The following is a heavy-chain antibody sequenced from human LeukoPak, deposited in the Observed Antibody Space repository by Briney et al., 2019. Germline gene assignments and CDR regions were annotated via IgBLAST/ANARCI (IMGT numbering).Heavy chain of an antibody. CDR2: INHSGST. CDR3: AREDIGYCSSTSCRYYYYYGMDV. J-gene: IGHJ6*02. D-gene: IGHD2-2*01. CDR1: GGSFSGYC. Sequence: SETLSLTCAVYGGSFSGYCWSWIRQPPGKGLEWIGEINHSGSTNYNPSLKSRVTISVDTSKNQFSLKLSSVTAADTAVYYCAREDIGYCSSTSCRYYYYYGMDVWGQGTTVTVSS. V-gene: IGHV4-34*01.